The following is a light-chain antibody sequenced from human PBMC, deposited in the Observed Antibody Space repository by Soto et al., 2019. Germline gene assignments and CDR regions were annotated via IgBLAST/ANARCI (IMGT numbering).Light chain of an antibody. J-gene: IGLJ2*01. Sequence: QAVVTQEPSLTVSPGGTVTLTCGSSTGAVTSGHYPYWFQQKPGQAPRTLIYDTSNKHSWTPARFSGSLLGGKAALTLSGAQPEDEAEYYCLLSSRGARGVFGGGTKVTVL. CDR1: TGAVTSGHY. V-gene: IGLV7-46*01. CDR2: DTS. CDR3: LLSSRGARGV.